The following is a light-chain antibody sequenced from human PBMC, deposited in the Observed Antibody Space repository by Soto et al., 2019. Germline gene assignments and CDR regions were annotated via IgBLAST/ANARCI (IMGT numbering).Light chain of an antibody. CDR3: CSYTTNKTGV. V-gene: IGLV2-14*01. CDR1: NSDVGAYDY. CDR2: EVN. J-gene: IGLJ3*02. Sequence: QSALTQPASVSGSPGQSITISCTGTNSDVGAYDYVSWYQQHPGKAPKLIIYEVNDRPSWVSARFSASKSGNTASLTISGLQPDDEADYYCCSYTTNKTGVFGGGTKVTVL.